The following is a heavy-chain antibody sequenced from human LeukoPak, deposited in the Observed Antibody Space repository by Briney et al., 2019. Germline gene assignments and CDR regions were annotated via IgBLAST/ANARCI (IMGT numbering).Heavy chain of an antibody. J-gene: IGHJ4*02. D-gene: IGHD6-13*01. V-gene: IGHV1-2*02. CDR1: RDIFTSYD. CDR2: INPDSGGT. CDR3: ARDRGSSWYVDY. Sequence: ASVKVSCKASRDIFTSYDIHWVRQVPGQGLEWMGWINPDSGGTKYAQKFQGRVTMTSDTSNSTAYMELTRLRSDDTAVYYCARDRGSSWYVDYWGQGTLVTASS.